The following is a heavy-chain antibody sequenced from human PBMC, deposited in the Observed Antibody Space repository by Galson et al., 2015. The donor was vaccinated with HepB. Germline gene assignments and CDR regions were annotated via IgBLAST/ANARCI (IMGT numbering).Heavy chain of an antibody. CDR3: ARHKLGVQRPNHYFDY. D-gene: IGHD6-25*01. CDR2: ISYDGSNK. CDR1: GFTFSSYA. V-gene: IGHV3-30*04. Sequence: SLRLSCAASGFTFSSYAMHWVRQAPGKGLEWVAVISYDGSNKYYADSVKGRFTISRDNSKNTLYLQMNSLRAEDTAVYYCARHKLGVQRPNHYFDYWGQGTLVTVSS. J-gene: IGHJ4*02.